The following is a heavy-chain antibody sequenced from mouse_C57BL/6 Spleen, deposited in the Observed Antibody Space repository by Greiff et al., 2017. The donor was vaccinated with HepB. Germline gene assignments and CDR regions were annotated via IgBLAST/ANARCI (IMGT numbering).Heavy chain of an antibody. CDR3: ARYNDGSSDYFDY. D-gene: IGHD1-1*01. Sequence: VKLQESGPELVKPGASVKISCKASGYAFSSSWMNWVKQRPGKGLEWIGRIYTGDGDTNYNGKFKGKAKLTAEKSSSTAYMQLSSLTSEDTAVYSGARYNDGSSDYFDYWGQGTTLTVSS. J-gene: IGHJ2*01. CDR2: IYTGDGDT. CDR1: GYAFSSSW. V-gene: IGHV1-82*01.